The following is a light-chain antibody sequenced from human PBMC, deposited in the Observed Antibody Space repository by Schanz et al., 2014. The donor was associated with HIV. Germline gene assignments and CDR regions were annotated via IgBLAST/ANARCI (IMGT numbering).Light chain of an antibody. J-gene: IGKJ3*01. Sequence: EIVLTQSPATLYVSPGEGATLSCRASQSVSTYLAWYQQKPGQAPRLLIYGASSRATGIPDRFSGSGSGTDFTLTISRLEPEDFAVYYCQQYGSSFGPGTKVEIK. CDR2: GAS. CDR1: QSVSTY. CDR3: QQYGSS. V-gene: IGKV3-20*01.